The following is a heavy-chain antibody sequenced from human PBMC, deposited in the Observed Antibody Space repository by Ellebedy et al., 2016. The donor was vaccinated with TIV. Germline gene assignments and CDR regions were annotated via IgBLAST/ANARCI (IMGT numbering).Heavy chain of an antibody. Sequence: AASVKVSCKASGYTFTGYYMHWVRQAPGQGLEWMGWINPNSGGTNYAQKFQGRVTMNRDTSISTAYMELSRRRSDDTAVYYCARDVLLWFGESPYGMGVWGQGTTVTVSS. J-gene: IGHJ6*02. CDR3: ARDVLLWFGESPYGMGV. V-gene: IGHV1-2*02. CDR2: INPNSGGT. D-gene: IGHD3-10*01. CDR1: GYTFTGYY.